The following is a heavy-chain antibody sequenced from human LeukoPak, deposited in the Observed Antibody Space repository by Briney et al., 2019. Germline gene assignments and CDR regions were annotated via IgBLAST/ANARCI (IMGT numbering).Heavy chain of an antibody. CDR2: ISSSSSDI. CDR1: GFTFSTYN. V-gene: IGHV3-21*06. J-gene: IGHJ4*02. CDR3: ARDSSSWYNFDY. Sequence: KSGGSLILSCAASGFTFSTYNMNWVRQAPGKGLEWVSSISSSSSDIYYADSMKGRFTISRDNAKNSMYLQMNSLRAEDTAVYYCARDSSSWYNFDYWGQGTLVTVSS. D-gene: IGHD6-13*01.